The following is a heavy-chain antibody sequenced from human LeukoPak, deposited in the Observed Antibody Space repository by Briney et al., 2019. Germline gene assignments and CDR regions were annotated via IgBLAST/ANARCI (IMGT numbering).Heavy chain of an antibody. CDR2: IYYSGST. Sequence: SETLSLTCTVSGGSISSSSYYWGWIRQPPGKGLEWIGSIYYSGSTYYNPSLKSRVTMSVDTSKNQFSLKLSSVTAADTAVYYCARDRTRHPDAFDIWGQGTMVTVSS. CDR1: GGSISSSSYY. D-gene: IGHD2-2*01. J-gene: IGHJ3*02. CDR3: ARDRTRHPDAFDI. V-gene: IGHV4-39*07.